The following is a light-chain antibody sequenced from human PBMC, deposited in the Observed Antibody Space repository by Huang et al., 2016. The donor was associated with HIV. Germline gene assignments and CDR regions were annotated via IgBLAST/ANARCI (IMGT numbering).Light chain of an antibody. CDR1: QSIISW. Sequence: DIQMTQSPSTLSASIGDRVTITCRASQSIISWLAWYQQIPGKAPKLLIYKASSLQRGVPSRFNGSVSGTEFTLTINSLQPGDFATYYCQQSNSYPYTFGQGTKLEIK. CDR3: QQSNSYPYT. CDR2: KAS. J-gene: IGKJ2*01. V-gene: IGKV1-5*03.